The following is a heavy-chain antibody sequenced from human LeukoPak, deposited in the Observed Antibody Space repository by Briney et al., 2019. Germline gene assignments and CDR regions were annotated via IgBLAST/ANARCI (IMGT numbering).Heavy chain of an antibody. V-gene: IGHV4-4*02. Sequence: SETLSLTCAVSGGSISSSNWWSWVRQPPGKGLEWIGEIHHSGSTNFNPSLESRVTISVDKSKNQFSLKLSSVTAADTAVYYCARETPHYYVSVNYYFLDYWGQGTLDTVSS. D-gene: IGHD3-10*01. CDR3: ARETPHYYVSVNYYFLDY. CDR2: IHHSGST. J-gene: IGHJ4*02. CDR1: GGSISSSNW.